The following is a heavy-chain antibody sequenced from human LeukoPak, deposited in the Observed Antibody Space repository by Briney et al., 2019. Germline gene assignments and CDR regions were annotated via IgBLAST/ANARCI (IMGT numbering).Heavy chain of an antibody. J-gene: IGHJ4*02. V-gene: IGHV1-8*01. D-gene: IGHD3-10*01. CDR1: GYTFTSYD. CDR2: MNPNSGNT. CDR3: ARGNIEFGELSFKFDY. Sequence: GASVKVSCKASGYTFTSYDINWVRQATGQGLEWMGWMNPNSGNTGYAQKFQGRVTITADESTSTAYMELSSLRSEDTAVYYCARGNIEFGELSFKFDYWGQGTLVTVSS.